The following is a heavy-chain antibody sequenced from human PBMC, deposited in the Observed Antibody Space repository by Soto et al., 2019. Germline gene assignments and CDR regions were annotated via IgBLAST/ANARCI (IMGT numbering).Heavy chain of an antibody. J-gene: IGHJ3*02. CDR3: ARDLTGVVVVAATRYAFDI. D-gene: IGHD2-15*01. CDR1: GFTFSSYS. CDR2: ISSSSSYI. V-gene: IGHV3-21*01. Sequence: GGSLRLSCAASGFTFSSYSMNWVRQAPGKGLEWVSSISSSSSYIYYADSVKGRFTISRDNAKNSLYLQMNSLRAEDTAVYYCARDLTGVVVVAATRYAFDIWGQGTMVTASS.